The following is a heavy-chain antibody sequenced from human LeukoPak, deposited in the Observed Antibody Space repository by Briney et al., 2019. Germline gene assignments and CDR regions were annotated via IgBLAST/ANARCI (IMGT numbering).Heavy chain of an antibody. V-gene: IGHV4-34*01. CDR3: ARPMTRGAFDI. J-gene: IGHJ3*02. CDR1: GGSFSGYY. D-gene: IGHD3-22*01. Sequence: PSETLSLTCAVYGGSFSGYYWSWIRQPPGKGLEWIGEINHSGSTNYNPSLKSRVTISVDTSKNQFSLKLSSVTAADTAVYYCARPMTRGAFDIWGQGTMVTVSS. CDR2: INHSGST.